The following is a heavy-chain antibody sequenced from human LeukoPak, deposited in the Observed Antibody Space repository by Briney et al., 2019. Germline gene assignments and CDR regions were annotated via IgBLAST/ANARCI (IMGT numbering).Heavy chain of an antibody. D-gene: IGHD5-12*01. CDR1: GFTFKLYW. CDR3: ARVARYAFDI. J-gene: IGHJ3*02. Sequence: GGSLRLSCAASGFTFKLYWMHWVRQVPGKRPVWVSRINDDGSDTIYADSVRGRFTISRDGAKNTVYLQMNNLRAEDTAVYYCARVARYAFDIWGQGTMVTVSS. CDR2: INDDGSDT. V-gene: IGHV3-74*01.